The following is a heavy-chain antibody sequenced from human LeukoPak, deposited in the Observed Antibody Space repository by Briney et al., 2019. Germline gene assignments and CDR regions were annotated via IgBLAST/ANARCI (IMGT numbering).Heavy chain of an antibody. CDR3: ARTAARRFDY. CDR2: INPTGGST. D-gene: IGHD6-6*01. Sequence: ASVKVSCKATGYTFPSYFMHWVRQAPGQGLEWMGIINPTGGSTTYAQKFQGRVTMTRDTSTSTVYMELSSLRSDDTAVYYCARTAARRFDYWGQGTLVTVSS. CDR1: GYTFPSYF. V-gene: IGHV1-46*01. J-gene: IGHJ4*02.